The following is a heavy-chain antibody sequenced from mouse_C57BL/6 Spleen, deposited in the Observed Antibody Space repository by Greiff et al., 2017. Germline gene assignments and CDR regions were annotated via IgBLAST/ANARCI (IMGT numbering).Heavy chain of an antibody. CDR1: GYTFTSYW. CDR2: VNPSSGYT. J-gene: IGHJ4*01. CDR3: ARRSYDVGYYAMDY. Sequence: VQLVESGAELAKPGASVKLSCKASGYTFTSYWMHWVKQRPGQGLEWIGYVNPSSGYTKYNQKFKDKATLTADKSFSTAYMQLSSLTYEDSAVYYCARRSYDVGYYAMDYWGQGTSVTVSS. D-gene: IGHD2-12*01. V-gene: IGHV1-7*01.